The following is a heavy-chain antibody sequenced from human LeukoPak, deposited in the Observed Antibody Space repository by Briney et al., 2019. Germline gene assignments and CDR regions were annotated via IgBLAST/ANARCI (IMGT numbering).Heavy chain of an antibody. CDR1: GYNFTSSW. V-gene: IGHV5-51*01. CDR2: MYPGDSDT. J-gene: IGHJ3*02. CDR3: ARLRSDAFDI. Sequence: GESLKISCKGSGYNFTSSWIGWVRQMPGTGLEWMGIMYPGDSDTGYSPSFQGHVTISSDKSISTAYLQWSSLKASDTAMYFCARLRSDAFDIWGQGTMVTVSS.